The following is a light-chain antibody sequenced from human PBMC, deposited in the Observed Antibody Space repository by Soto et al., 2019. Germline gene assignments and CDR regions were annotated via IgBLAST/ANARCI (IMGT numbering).Light chain of an antibody. CDR3: QQYTQWPIT. Sequence: EIVMTQSPVTLSVSPGEGATLSCRASQSVNSNYLAWYQLKPGQAPRLLIYGISSRATGISDRFSGSGSGTEFTLTISSLQPEDFAVYYCQQYTQWPITFGQGTRLEIK. CDR1: QSVNSN. CDR2: GIS. V-gene: IGKV3D-15*01. J-gene: IGKJ5*01.